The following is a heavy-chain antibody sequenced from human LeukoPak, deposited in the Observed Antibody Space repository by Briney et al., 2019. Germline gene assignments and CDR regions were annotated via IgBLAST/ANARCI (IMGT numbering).Heavy chain of an antibody. V-gene: IGHV4-59*01. CDR3: ARAPESFLRTTMGYYYYMDV. Sequence: SETLSLTCTVSGGSISSYYWSWIRQPPGKGLEWIGYIYYSGSTNYNPSLKSRVTISVDTSKNQFSLKLSSVTAADTAVYYCARAPESFLRTTMGYYYYMDVWGKGTTVTVSS. CDR1: GGSISSYY. CDR2: IYYSGST. J-gene: IGHJ6*03. D-gene: IGHD1-14*01.